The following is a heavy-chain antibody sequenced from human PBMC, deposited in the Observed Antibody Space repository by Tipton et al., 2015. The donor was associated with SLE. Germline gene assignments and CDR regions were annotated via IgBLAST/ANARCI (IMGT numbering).Heavy chain of an antibody. J-gene: IGHJ4*02. D-gene: IGHD6-19*01. CDR3: AKASSGSGWPSPFDY. CDR1: GFTFSSYA. Sequence: SLRLSCSASGFTFSSYAMHWVRQAPGKGLEYVSAISSNGGSTYYADSVKGRFTISRDNSKNTLYLQMNSLRAEDTAVYYCAKASSGSGWPSPFDYWGQGTLVTVSS. V-gene: IGHV3-64*04. CDR2: ISSNGGST.